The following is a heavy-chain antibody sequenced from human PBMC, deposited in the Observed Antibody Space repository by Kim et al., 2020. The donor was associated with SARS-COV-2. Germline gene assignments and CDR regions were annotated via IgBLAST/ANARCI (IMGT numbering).Heavy chain of an antibody. Sequence: LSLTCAASGFTFSSYSMNWVRQAPGKWLEWVSSISSSSSYIYYADSVKGRFTISRDNAKNSLYLQMNSLRAEDTAVYYCARDGGYSGYDTMGIYFDYWGQGTLVTVSS. J-gene: IGHJ4*02. CDR2: ISSSSSYI. CDR3: ARDGGYSGYDTMGIYFDY. V-gene: IGHV3-21*01. D-gene: IGHD5-12*01. CDR1: GFTFSSYS.